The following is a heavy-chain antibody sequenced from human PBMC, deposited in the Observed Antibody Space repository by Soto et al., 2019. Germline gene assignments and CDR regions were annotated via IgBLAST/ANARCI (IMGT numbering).Heavy chain of an antibody. CDR3: ATLLDATGPYYYYGMDV. CDR1: GYSFTSYW. CDR2: IDPSDSYT. J-gene: IGHJ6*02. V-gene: IGHV5-10-1*03. D-gene: IGHD2-15*01. Sequence: EVQLVQSGAEVKKPGESLRISCKGSGYSFTSYWISWVRQMPGKGLEWMGRIDPSDSYTNYSPSFQGHVTISADKSISTAYLQWSSLKASDTAMYYCATLLDATGPYYYYGMDVWGQGTTVTVSS.